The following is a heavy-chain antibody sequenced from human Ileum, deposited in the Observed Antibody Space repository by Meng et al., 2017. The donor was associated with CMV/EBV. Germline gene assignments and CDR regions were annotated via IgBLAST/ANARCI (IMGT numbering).Heavy chain of an antibody. V-gene: IGHV1-69*01. CDR3: ATSGRGPKYYFDY. J-gene: IGHJ4*02. Sequence: VQLVQAGAEVKKPGALVKVSCEGSGGTFSSNAISWVRHAPGQGLEWMGVISPIFRTSNYAQKFQGRLTITADESTSTAYMELSSLTSGDTAVYYCATSGRGPKYYFDYWGQGTLVTVSS. CDR1: GGTFSSNA. D-gene: IGHD1-14*01. CDR2: ISPIFRTS.